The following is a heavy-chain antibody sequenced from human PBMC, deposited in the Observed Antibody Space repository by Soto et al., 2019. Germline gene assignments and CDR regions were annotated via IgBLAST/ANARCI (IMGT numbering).Heavy chain of an antibody. Sequence: EVQLVESGGGLVQPGGSLRLSCAASGVTVSSNYMSWVRQAPGKGLEWVSVIYSGGSTYYADSVKGRFAISRDTSKNTLYRQMNSLTAEDTAVYYCARHGYNYGGGYFDYWGQGTLVTVSS. CDR2: IYSGGST. CDR1: GVTVSSNY. V-gene: IGHV3-66*04. J-gene: IGHJ4*02. CDR3: ARHGYNYGGGYFDY. D-gene: IGHD5-18*01.